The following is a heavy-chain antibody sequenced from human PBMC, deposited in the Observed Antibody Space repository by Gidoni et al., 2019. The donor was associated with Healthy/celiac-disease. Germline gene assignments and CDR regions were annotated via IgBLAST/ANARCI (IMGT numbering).Heavy chain of an antibody. V-gene: IGHV1-2*02. CDR2: INPNSGGT. CDR1: GYTFTGYY. CDR3: ARVSRRGGYSYGFNY. J-gene: IGHJ4*02. D-gene: IGHD5-18*01. Sequence: QVQLVQSGAEVKKPGASVKVSCTASGYTFTGYYMHWVRQAPGQGLEWMGWINPNSGGTNYAQKFQGRVTMTRDTSISTAYMELSRLRSDDTAVYYCARVSRRGGYSYGFNYWGQGTLVTVSS.